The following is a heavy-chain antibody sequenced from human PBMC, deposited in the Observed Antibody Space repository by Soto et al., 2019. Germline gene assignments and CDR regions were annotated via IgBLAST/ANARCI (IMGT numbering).Heavy chain of an antibody. V-gene: IGHV4-59*01. CDR3: ARVRSGPMIRGVITHYYFDY. CDR2: IYYSVST. J-gene: IGHJ4*02. Sequence: SETLSLTCTVSGGSISSYYWSWIRQPPGKGLEWIGYIYYSVSTNYNPFLKSRVTISVDTSKNQFSLKLSSVTAADTAVYYCARVRSGPMIRGVITHYYFDYWGQGTLVTVSS. CDR1: GGSISSYY. D-gene: IGHD3-10*01.